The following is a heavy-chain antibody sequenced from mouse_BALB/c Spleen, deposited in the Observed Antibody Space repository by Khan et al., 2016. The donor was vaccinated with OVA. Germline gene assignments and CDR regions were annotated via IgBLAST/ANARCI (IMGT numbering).Heavy chain of an antibody. CDR3: ARGNYYGYYFDY. D-gene: IGHD1-1*01. CDR1: GYSITSGYA. CDR2: ISYSGVT. Sequence: EVQLQESGPGLVKPSQSLSLTCTVTGYSITSGYAWNWIRQFPGNKLEWMGYISYSGVTSYTPSFKSRIPITRDTSTNQFFLQLNSLTTEDTATYYCARGNYYGYYFDYWGQGTTLTVSS. V-gene: IGHV3-2*02. J-gene: IGHJ2*01.